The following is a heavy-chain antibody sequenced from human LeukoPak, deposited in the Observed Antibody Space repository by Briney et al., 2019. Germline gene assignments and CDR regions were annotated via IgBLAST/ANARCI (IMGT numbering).Heavy chain of an antibody. Sequence: GRSLRLSCAASGFTFSNYAIHWVRQAPGKGLEWVAVISYDGSNKYYADSVKGRFTIYGDNSKNTLYLQMNSLRAEDTAVYYCARDISMVRVNWFDPWGQGTLVTVSS. J-gene: IGHJ5*02. V-gene: IGHV3-30*04. CDR3: ARDISMVRVNWFDP. CDR1: GFTFSNYA. D-gene: IGHD3-10*01. CDR2: ISYDGSNK.